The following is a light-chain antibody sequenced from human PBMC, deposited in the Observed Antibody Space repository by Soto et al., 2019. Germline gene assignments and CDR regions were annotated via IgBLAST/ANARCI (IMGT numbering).Light chain of an antibody. V-gene: IGKV3-11*01. J-gene: IGKJ4*01. Sequence: EIVLTQSPATLSLSPGEIATLSCRASQSVISYLAWYQQKPGQAPRLLIYYASNRATGIPARFSGSGSGTDFTLTIRSLEPEDFAVYYCQQRSNWPLTFGGGTKVEIK. CDR2: YAS. CDR3: QQRSNWPLT. CDR1: QSVISY.